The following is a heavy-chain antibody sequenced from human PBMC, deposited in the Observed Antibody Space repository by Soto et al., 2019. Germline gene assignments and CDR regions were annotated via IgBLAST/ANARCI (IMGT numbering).Heavy chain of an antibody. CDR2: ISGSGGST. CDR1: GFTFSSYA. Sequence: GGSLRLSCAASGFTFSSYAMSWVRQAPGKGLEWVSAISGSGGSTYYADSVKGRFTISRDNSKNTLYLQMNSLRAEDTAVYYCAKGLSGYDPEPGSFDYWGQGTLVTVSS. CDR3: AKGLSGYDPEPGSFDY. D-gene: IGHD5-12*01. V-gene: IGHV3-23*01. J-gene: IGHJ4*02.